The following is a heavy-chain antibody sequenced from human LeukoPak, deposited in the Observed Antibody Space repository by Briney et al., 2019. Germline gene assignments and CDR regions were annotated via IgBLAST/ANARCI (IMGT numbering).Heavy chain of an antibody. V-gene: IGHV1-2*06. Sequence: ASVNVSCKASGYTFSGYQVHWLRQAPGQGLEWMGRMNPSSGVTNYAQKFQGRVTMTRDTSINTAYLDLSALKSDDTAVYYCASRAASVTLGYWGQGTLVTVSS. CDR2: MNPSSGVT. J-gene: IGHJ4*02. CDR3: ASRAASVTLGY. CDR1: GYTFSGYQ. D-gene: IGHD2-15*01.